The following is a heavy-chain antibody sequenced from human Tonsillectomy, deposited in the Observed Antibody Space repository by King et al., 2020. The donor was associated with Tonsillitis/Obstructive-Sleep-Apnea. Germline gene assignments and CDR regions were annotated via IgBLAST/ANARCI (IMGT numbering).Heavy chain of an antibody. V-gene: IGHV3-64D*06. D-gene: IGHD6-13*01. Sequence: QLVQSGGGLVQPGGSLRLSCSASGFTFGNHVMHWVRQAPGKGLEYVSTIWSNGDVTSYADSVKGRFTISRDNSKNTLYLQMSSLRAEDTAVYYCVKDLSGSWCFDCWGQGTLVTVSS. CDR1: GFTFGNHV. CDR3: VKDLSGSWCFDC. CDR2: IWSNGDVT. J-gene: IGHJ4*02.